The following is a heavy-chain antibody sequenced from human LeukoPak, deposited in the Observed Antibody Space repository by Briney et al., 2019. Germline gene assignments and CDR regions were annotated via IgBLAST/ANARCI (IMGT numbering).Heavy chain of an antibody. J-gene: IGHJ4*02. D-gene: IGHD3-10*01. CDR3: AKDIGSGSYYNFDN. Sequence: PGGSLRLSCVASGFTFDDYVMHWVRHAPGKGLEWVSGISWNSGSIGYADSLKGRFIISRDNAENSLYLQMNSLRAEDTALYYCAKDIGSGSYYNFDNWGQGTLVTVSS. CDR2: ISWNSGSI. V-gene: IGHV3-9*01. CDR1: GFTFDDYV.